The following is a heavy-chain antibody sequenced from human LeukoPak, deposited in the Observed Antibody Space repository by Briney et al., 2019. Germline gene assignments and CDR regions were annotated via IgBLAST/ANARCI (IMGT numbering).Heavy chain of an antibody. CDR1: EFTSTTYS. CDR2: ISSRSTYI. V-gene: IGHV3-21*01. Sequence: GGALRLSCAASEFTSTTYSMNWVRQAPGKRLEWVSSISSRSTYIYYADSVKGRFTISRDNAKNSLYLQMNSLRAEDTAVYYCAGSDTTGYSPREWDYWYFDLWGRGTLVTVSS. D-gene: IGHD3-9*01. J-gene: IGHJ2*01. CDR3: AGSDTTGYSPREWDYWYFDL.